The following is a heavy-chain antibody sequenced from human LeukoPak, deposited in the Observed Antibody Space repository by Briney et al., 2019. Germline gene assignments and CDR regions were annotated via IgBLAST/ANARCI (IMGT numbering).Heavy chain of an antibody. J-gene: IGHJ6*02. V-gene: IGHV4-34*01. CDR1: GGSISSYY. D-gene: IGHD3-10*01. CDR2: INHSGST. Sequence: PSETLSLTCTVSGGSISSYYWSWIRQPPGKGLEWIGEINHSGSTNYNPSLKSRVTISVDTSKNQFSLKLSSVTAADTAVYYCASMASMDVWGQGTTVTVSS. CDR3: ASMASMDV.